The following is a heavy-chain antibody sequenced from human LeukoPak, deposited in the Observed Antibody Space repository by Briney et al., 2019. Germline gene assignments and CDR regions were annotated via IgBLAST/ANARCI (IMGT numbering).Heavy chain of an antibody. V-gene: IGHV2-5*01. Sequence: SCPTLVNPTPTLTLTRTVSRSSLSTTGLGVGWIRQPPAKALEWLSLIYWNDDTRYSPSIKSRLTITKDTSKNQVALTMTNMAPLDTATYYCAHGCSSNSCLNWFDPWGQGTLVTVSS. CDR2: IYWNDDT. D-gene: IGHD2-2*01. CDR1: RSSLSTTGLG. CDR3: AHGCSSNSCLNWFDP. J-gene: IGHJ5*02.